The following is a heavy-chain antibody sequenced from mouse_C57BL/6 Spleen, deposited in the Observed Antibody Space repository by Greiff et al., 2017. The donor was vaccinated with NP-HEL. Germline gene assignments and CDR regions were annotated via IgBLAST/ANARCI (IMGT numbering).Heavy chain of an antibody. CDR3: ARGGDGYLNWYFDV. D-gene: IGHD2-3*01. CDR1: GYAFSSSW. J-gene: IGHJ1*03. CDR2: IYPGDGDT. V-gene: IGHV1-82*01. Sequence: QVQLQQSGPELVKPGASVKISCKASGYAFSSSWMNWVKQRPGKGLEWIGRIYPGDGDTNYNGKFKGKATLTADKSSSTAYMQLSSLTSEDSAVYFCARGGDGYLNWYFDVWGTGTTVTVSS.